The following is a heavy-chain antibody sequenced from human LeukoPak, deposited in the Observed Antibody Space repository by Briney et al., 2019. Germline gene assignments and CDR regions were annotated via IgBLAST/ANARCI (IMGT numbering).Heavy chain of an antibody. Sequence: GGSLRLSCAASGFTFSGYTMNWVRQAPGKGLEWVSSISSSSSSIYYADSVKGRFTISRDNANNSLYLQMNSLRAEDTAVYYCARSGYNWNDVIFFDYWGQGTLVTVSS. CDR3: ARSGYNWNDVIFFDY. D-gene: IGHD1-1*01. J-gene: IGHJ4*02. CDR1: GFTFSGYT. V-gene: IGHV3-21*01. CDR2: ISSSSSSI.